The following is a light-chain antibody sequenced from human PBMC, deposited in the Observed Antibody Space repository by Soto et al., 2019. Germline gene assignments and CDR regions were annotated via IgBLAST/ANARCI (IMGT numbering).Light chain of an antibody. CDR1: STDVGAYNY. Sequence: QSVLTQPASVSGSPGQSMTISGTGSSTDVGAYNYVSWYQQYPGQAPNLLIYEVSRRPSGFSHRFSGSKSVNTASLTISGLQAEDEAHYYCNSYTTMNTYVFGTGTKVTVL. CDR2: EVS. V-gene: IGLV2-14*01. CDR3: NSYTTMNTYV. J-gene: IGLJ1*01.